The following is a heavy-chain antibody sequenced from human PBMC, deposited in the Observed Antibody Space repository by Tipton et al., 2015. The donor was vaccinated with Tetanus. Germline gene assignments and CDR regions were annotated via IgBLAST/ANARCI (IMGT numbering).Heavy chain of an antibody. CDR2: IDPNSGGT. CDR1: GYTFTGYY. CDR3: ARDRGDYIYYGMDV. Sequence: QLVQSGAEMKKPGASAKVSCKASGYTFTGYYMYWVRQAPGQGLEWMGWIDPNSGGTVYAQKFQGRVTMTRDMSISTAYMELSSLRSDDTAVYYCARDRGDYIYYGMDVWGPGTTVTVS. V-gene: IGHV1-2*02. J-gene: IGHJ6*02. D-gene: IGHD3-22*01.